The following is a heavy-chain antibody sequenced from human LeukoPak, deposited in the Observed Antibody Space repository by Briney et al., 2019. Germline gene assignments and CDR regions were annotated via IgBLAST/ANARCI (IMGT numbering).Heavy chain of an antibody. V-gene: IGHV1-18*01. CDR1: GYTFTSYG. D-gene: IGHD2-15*01. CDR3: ARDSTAYCSGGSCYSTGFDY. CDR2: ISAYNGNT. J-gene: IGHJ4*02. Sequence: ASVKVSFKASGYTFTSYGISWVRQAPGQGLEWMGWISAYNGNTNYAQKLQGRVTMTTDTSTSTAYMELRSLRSDDTAVYYCARDSTAYCSGGSCYSTGFDYWGQGTLVTVSS.